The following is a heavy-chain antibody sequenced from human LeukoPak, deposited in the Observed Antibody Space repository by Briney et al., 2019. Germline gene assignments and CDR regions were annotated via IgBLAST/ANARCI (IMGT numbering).Heavy chain of an antibody. CDR1: GFTLGGHD. CDR3: VREARGYHYTYFDY. D-gene: IGHD5-18*01. Sequence: GGSLRLSCTASGFTLGGHDMHWVRQTTGNGLEGVAAVSAGHHAFYAGSVKGLFTVSRKDAKNLLYLQMNSLRAGDTAVYYCVREARGYHYTYFDYWGQGSLVTVSS. J-gene: IGHJ4*02. CDR2: VSAGHHA. V-gene: IGHV3-13*01.